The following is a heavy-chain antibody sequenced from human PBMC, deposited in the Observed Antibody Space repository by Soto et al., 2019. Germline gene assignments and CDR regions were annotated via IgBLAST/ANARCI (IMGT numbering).Heavy chain of an antibody. Sequence: LRVSCAASGFTVSSNYMSWVRQAPGKGLEWVSVIYSGGSTYYADSVKGRFTISRDNSKNTLYLQMNSLRAEDTAVYYCARDRLGRSSSSYAYYYYGMDVWGQGTTVTVSS. V-gene: IGHV3-53*01. CDR3: ARDRLGRSSSSYAYYYYGMDV. CDR1: GFTVSSNY. J-gene: IGHJ6*02. D-gene: IGHD6-6*01. CDR2: IYSGGST.